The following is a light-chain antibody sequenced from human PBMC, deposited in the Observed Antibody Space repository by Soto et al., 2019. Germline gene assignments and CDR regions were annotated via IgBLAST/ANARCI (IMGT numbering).Light chain of an antibody. CDR1: RSNIGAGHD. Sequence: QSVLTQPPSVSGAPGQRVTISCTGSRSNIGAGHDVHWYQQIPGTAPKLLIYGNSNRPSGVPDRFSGSKSGTSASLAITGLQTEDEAEYYCQSYDSSLSGYVFGTGTKLTVL. CDR3: QSYDSSLSGYV. J-gene: IGLJ1*01. CDR2: GNS. V-gene: IGLV1-40*01.